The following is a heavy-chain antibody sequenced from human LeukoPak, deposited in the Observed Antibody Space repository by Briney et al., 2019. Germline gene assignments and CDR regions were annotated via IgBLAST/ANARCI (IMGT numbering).Heavy chain of an antibody. Sequence: ASVKVSCKASGYTFTNYDINWVRQATGQGLEWMGWMNPNSGNTGYAQKFQGRVTMTRDTSISTAYMELSRLRSDDTALYYCARERYYSSGNYNNRIDYWGQGTLVTVSS. CDR1: GYTFTNYD. CDR3: ARERYYSSGNYNNRIDY. D-gene: IGHD3-10*01. J-gene: IGHJ4*02. CDR2: MNPNSGNT. V-gene: IGHV1-8*02.